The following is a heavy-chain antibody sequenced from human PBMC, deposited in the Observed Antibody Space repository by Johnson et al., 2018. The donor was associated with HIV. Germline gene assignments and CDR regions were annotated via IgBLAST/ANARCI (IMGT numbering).Heavy chain of an antibody. CDR3: AKEASSGPDAFDI. Sequence: VQLVESGGGLVQPGRSLRLSCAASGFTFDDYAMHWVRQAPGKGLEWVSGISWNSGSIGYADSVKGRFTISRDNAKNSLYLQMNSLRAEDTALYYCAKEASSGPDAFDIWGQGTMVTVSS. CDR2: ISWNSGSI. J-gene: IGHJ3*02. CDR1: GFTFDDYA. V-gene: IGHV3-9*01. D-gene: IGHD6-19*01.